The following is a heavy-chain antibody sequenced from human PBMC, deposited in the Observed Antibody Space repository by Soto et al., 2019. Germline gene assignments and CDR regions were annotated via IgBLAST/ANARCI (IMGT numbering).Heavy chain of an antibody. Sequence: ASVKVSCKASGYTFTSYYMHWVRQAPGQGLEWMGIINPSGGSTSCAQKFQGRVTMTRDTSTSTVYMELSSLRSEDTAVYYCARNYYDSSGYYPTDYWGQGTLVTVSS. CDR2: INPSGGST. CDR3: ARNYYDSSGYYPTDY. CDR1: GYTFTSYY. V-gene: IGHV1-46*01. J-gene: IGHJ4*02. D-gene: IGHD3-22*01.